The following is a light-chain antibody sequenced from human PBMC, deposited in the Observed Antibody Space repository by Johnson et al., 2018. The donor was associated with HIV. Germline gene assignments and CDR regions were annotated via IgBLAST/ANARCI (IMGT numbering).Light chain of an antibody. J-gene: IGLJ1*01. V-gene: IGLV1-51*01. CDR3: GAWDPSLVPFV. CDR1: SSNIGNNY. CDR2: DND. Sequence: QSVLTQPPSVSAAPGQKVTISCSGISSNIGNNYVSWYQHLPGTAPKVLIYDNDKRPSGIPDRFSGSKSGTSATLGISALQTGDEADYYCGAWDPSLVPFVLGSGTTVTVL.